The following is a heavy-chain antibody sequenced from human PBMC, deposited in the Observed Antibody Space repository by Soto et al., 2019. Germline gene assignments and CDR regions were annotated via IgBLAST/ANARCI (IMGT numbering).Heavy chain of an antibody. CDR1: GFTFSSYA. CDR2: ISYDGSNK. V-gene: IGHV3-30-3*01. J-gene: IGHJ3*02. Sequence: GGSLRLSCAASGFTFSSYAMHWVRQAPGKGLEWVAVISYDGSNKYYADSVKGRFTISRDNSKNTLYLQMNSLRAEDTAVCYCARDRAYYDSSGYYYGFGAFDIWGQGTMVTVSS. D-gene: IGHD3-22*01. CDR3: ARDRAYYDSSGYYYGFGAFDI.